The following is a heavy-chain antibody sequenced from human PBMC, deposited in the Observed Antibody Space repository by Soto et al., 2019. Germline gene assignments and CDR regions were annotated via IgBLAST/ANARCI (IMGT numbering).Heavy chain of an antibody. CDR1: GGSISSYY. J-gene: IGHJ3*02. V-gene: IGHV4-59*01. Sequence: LSLTCTVSGGSISSYYWSWIRQPPGKGLEWIGYIYYSGSTSCNPSLKSRVTISVDTSKNQFSLKLSSVTAADTAVYYCAREGDDYNLGAFDIWGQGTMVTVSS. D-gene: IGHD4-4*01. CDR2: IYYSGST. CDR3: AREGDDYNLGAFDI.